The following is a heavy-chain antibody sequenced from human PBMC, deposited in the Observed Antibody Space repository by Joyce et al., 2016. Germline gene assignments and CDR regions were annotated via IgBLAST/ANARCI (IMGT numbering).Heavy chain of an antibody. CDR2: INTGNGDT. CDR1: GYTFTSYF. D-gene: IGHD3-10*01. V-gene: IGHV1-46*01. J-gene: IGHJ4*02. Sequence: QVQLVQSGAELKKPGASMKLSCKASGYTFTSYFLHWVRQAPGQGLEWMGNINTGNGDTNYAQRLHGRVTMTRETSTSTVYMQLSSLRFEDTAVYYCAREYSGGHFDYWGLGTLVTVSS. CDR3: AREYSGGHFDY.